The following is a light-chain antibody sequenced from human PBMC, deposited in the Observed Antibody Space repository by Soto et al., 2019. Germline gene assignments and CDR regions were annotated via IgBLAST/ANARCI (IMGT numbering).Light chain of an antibody. CDR3: QQYGASPYT. Sequence: EIVLTQSPATLSLSPGERATLSCRASQSIGLAIAWYQHKPGQAPRLLIFDASQRATGIPARFRGSGSGTDFTLSISSLEPEDFAVYYCQQYGASPYTFGQGTKLETK. CDR1: QSIGLA. CDR2: DAS. V-gene: IGKV3-11*01. J-gene: IGKJ2*01.